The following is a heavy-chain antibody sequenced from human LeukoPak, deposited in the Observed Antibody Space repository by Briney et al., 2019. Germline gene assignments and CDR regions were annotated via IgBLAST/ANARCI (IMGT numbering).Heavy chain of an antibody. CDR2: IRYDGSNK. CDR1: GFTFSSYG. V-gene: IGHV3-30*02. CDR3: AKGLGIAAAGSSFDY. D-gene: IGHD6-13*01. Sequence: GGSLRLSCAASGFTFSSYGMHWVRQAPGKGLEWVAFIRYDGSNKYYADSVKGRFTISRDNSKNTLYLQMNSLRAEDTAVYYCAKGLGIAAAGSSFDYWGQGTLVTVSS. J-gene: IGHJ4*02.